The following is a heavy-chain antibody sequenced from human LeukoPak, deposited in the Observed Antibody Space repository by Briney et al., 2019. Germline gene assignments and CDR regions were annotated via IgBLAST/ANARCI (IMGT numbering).Heavy chain of an antibody. J-gene: IGHJ4*02. V-gene: IGHV3-23*01. CDR1: GGSFSGYY. Sequence: ETLSLTCAVYGGSFSGYYWSWVRQAPGKGLEWVSAISGSGGSTYYADSVKGRFTISRDNSKNTLYLQMNSLRAEDTAVYYCAKDGYYYDSSGYYYGEIDYWGQGTLVTVSS. CDR2: ISGSGGST. D-gene: IGHD3-22*01. CDR3: AKDGYYYDSSGYYYGEIDY.